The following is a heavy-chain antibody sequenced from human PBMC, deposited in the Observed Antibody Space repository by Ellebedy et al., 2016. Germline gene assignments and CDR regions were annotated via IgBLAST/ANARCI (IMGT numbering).Heavy chain of an antibody. CDR2: ISWNSGSI. CDR1: GFTFDDYA. Sequence: SLKISXAASGFTFDDYAMHWVRQAPGKGLEWVSGISWNSGSIGYADSVKGRFTISRDNAKNSLYLQMNSLRAEDTAVYYCARTSGYSGYDPFLGYWGQGTLVTVSS. D-gene: IGHD5-12*01. CDR3: ARTSGYSGYDPFLGY. J-gene: IGHJ4*02. V-gene: IGHV3-9*01.